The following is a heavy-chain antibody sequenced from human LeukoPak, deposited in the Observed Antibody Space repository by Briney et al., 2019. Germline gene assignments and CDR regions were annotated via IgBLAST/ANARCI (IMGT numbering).Heavy chain of an antibody. CDR1: GYSFTSYW. Sequence: GESLRISCKGSGYSFTSYWISWVRQMPGKGLEWMGRIDPSDSYTNYSPSFQGHVNISADKSISTAYLQWSSLKASDTAMYYCARLPEAVAGRGGEDYWGQGTLVTVSS. J-gene: IGHJ4*02. D-gene: IGHD6-19*01. CDR2: IDPSDSYT. V-gene: IGHV5-10-1*01. CDR3: ARLPEAVAGRGGEDY.